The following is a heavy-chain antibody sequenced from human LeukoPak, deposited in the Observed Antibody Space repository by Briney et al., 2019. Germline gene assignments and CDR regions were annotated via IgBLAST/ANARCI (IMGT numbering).Heavy chain of an antibody. J-gene: IGHJ3*02. CDR3: ASNDFWSGYLNPPSDAFDI. CDR1: GYTFTGYY. CDR2: INPNSGGT. V-gene: IGHV1-2*02. D-gene: IGHD3-3*01. Sequence: ASVKVSCKASGYTFTGYYMHWVRQAPGQGLEWMGWINPNSGGTNYAQKFQGRATMTRDTSISTAYMELSRLRSDDTAVYYCASNDFWSGYLNPPSDAFDIWGQGTMVTVSS.